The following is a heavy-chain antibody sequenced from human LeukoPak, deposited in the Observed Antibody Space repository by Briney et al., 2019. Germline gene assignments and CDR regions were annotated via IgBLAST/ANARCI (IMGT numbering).Heavy chain of an antibody. CDR1: EFTFNTYS. V-gene: IGHV3-21*01. Sequence: GGSLRLSCAASEFTFNTYSMNWVRQAPGKGLEWVSSISSSSSYIYYADSVKGRFTISRDNARNSLYLQMNSLRAEDTAVYYCARASDNRDLDYWGQGALVTVSS. CDR3: ARASDNRDLDY. CDR2: ISSSSSYI. J-gene: IGHJ4*02. D-gene: IGHD3-22*01.